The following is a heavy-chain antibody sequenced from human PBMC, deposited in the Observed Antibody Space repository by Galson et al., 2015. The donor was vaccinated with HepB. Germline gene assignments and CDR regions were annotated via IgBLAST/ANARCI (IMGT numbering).Heavy chain of an antibody. D-gene: IGHD2-15*01. CDR3: VREGDCGGGTCHIFDY. CDR1: GFTFSSHA. CDR2: ISYDGSHK. Sequence: SLRLSCAASGFTFSSHAMHWVRQAPGKGLEWVAVISYDGSHKYYADSVKGRFTISRDNSKNTLYLQASSLRTEDTAVYYWVREGDCGGGTCHIFDYWGQGTLVTVSS. V-gene: IGHV3-30-3*01. J-gene: IGHJ4*02.